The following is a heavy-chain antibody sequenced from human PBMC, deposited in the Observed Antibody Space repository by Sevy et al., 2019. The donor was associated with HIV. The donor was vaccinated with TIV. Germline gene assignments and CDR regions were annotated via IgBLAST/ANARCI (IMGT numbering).Heavy chain of an antibody. D-gene: IGHD2-21*02. V-gene: IGHV3-7*01. Sequence: GGSLRLSCAASGFTFSMYWMSWVRQAPGKGLEWVAKIKQDGSETYYVDSVKGRFTISRDNAKSSLYLQMKSLRADDTAVYYCARAYYKFCGGDCYLDYWGQGTLVTVSS. CDR2: IKQDGSET. J-gene: IGHJ4*02. CDR1: GFTFSMYW. CDR3: ARAYYKFCGGDCYLDY.